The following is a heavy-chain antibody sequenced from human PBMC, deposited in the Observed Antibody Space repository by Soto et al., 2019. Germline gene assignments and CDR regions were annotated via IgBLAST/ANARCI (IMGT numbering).Heavy chain of an antibody. V-gene: IGHV2-5*01. D-gene: IGHD3-10*01. Sequence: SGPTLVNPTQTLTLTYTFSGFSLSTSGVAVGWIRQPPGKALEWLALIYWNDDKRYSPSLKSSVTITKDTSKSRVVLTMTNTDPVDTATYYCARIGPKESLYYFDYWGQGTLVTVSS. CDR3: ARIGPKESLYYFDY. CDR2: IYWNDDK. J-gene: IGHJ4*02. CDR1: GFSLSTSGVA.